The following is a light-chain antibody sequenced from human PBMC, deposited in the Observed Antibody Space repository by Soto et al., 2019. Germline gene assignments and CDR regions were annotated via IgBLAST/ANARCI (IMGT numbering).Light chain of an antibody. Sequence: EIVMTQSPATLSVSPGERATLSCRASQSVSSNLAWYQQKPGQAPRLLIYGTSTRATGIPARFSGSGSGTEFTLTISSLQPEDVAVYYCQQYYNTPPTFGPGTKVDIK. V-gene: IGKV3-15*01. J-gene: IGKJ3*01. CDR1: QSVSSN. CDR3: QQYYNTPPT. CDR2: GTS.